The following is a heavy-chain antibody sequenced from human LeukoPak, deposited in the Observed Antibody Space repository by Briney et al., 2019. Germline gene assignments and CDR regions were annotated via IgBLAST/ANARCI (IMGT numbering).Heavy chain of an antibody. CDR2: INPNSGGT. D-gene: IGHD1-26*01. CDR3: ARRGSSVGGSYYSSDY. CDR1: GYTFTGYF. J-gene: IGHJ4*02. V-gene: IGHV1-2*02. Sequence: ASVKVSCKASGYTFTGYFMHWVRQAPGQGLEWMGWINPNSGGTNYAQKFQGSVTMTRDTSISTAYMELSRLRSEDTAVYYCARRGSSVGGSYYSSDYWGQGTLVTVSS.